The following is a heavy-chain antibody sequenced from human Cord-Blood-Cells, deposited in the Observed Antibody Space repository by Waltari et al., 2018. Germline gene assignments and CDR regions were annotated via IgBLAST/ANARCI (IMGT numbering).Heavy chain of an antibody. CDR3: AREGYCSSTSCYAFDI. CDR2: IYHSGST. V-gene: IGHV4-4*02. Sequence: QVQLQESGPGLVKPSGTLSLTCAVSGGPLSSRNRWRWVRQPPGNGLEWIGEIYHSGSTNYNPSLKSRVTISVDKSKNQFSLKLSSVTAADTAVYYCAREGYCSSTSCYAFDIWGQGTMVTVSS. CDR1: GGPLSSRNR. J-gene: IGHJ3*02. D-gene: IGHD2-2*01.